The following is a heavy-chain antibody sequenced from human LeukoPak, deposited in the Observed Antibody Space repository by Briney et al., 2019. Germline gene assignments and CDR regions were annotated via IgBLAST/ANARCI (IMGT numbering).Heavy chain of an antibody. CDR2: MSNDGTIK. V-gene: IGHV3-30*03. CDR3: VREWSGYSFDY. Sequence: GGSLRLSCAASGFTFSTYGVHWVCQAPGKGLEWVAVMSNDGTIKYYADSVKGRFTVSRDNSKNTVYLQMNSLRVEDTAVYYCVREWSGYSFDYWGQGALVAVSS. CDR1: GFTFSTYG. J-gene: IGHJ4*02. D-gene: IGHD5-18*01.